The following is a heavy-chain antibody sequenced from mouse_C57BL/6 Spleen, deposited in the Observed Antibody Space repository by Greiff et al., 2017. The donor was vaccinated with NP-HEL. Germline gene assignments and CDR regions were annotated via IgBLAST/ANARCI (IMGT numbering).Heavy chain of an antibody. CDR1: GYTFTDYE. J-gene: IGHJ3*01. D-gene: IGHD2-5*01. V-gene: IGHV1-15*01. CDR2: IDPETGGT. CDR3: TRGAYYSNSWFAY. Sequence: QVQLQQSGAELVRPGASVTLSCTASGYTFTDYEMHWVKQTPVHGLEWIGAIDPETGGTAYNQKFKGKAILTADKSSSTAYMELRSLTSEDSAVYYCTRGAYYSNSWFAYWGQGTLVTVSA.